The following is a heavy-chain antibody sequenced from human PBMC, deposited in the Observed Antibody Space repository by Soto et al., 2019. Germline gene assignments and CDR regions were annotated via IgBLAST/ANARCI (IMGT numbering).Heavy chain of an antibody. J-gene: IGHJ6*03. CDR3: ARDGGYYYGSGDHYYMDV. CDR1: GFTVSSNY. CDR2: IYSGGST. Sequence: GGSLRLSCAASGFTVSSNYMSWVRQAPGKGLEWVSVIYSGGSTYYADSVKGRFTISRHNSKNTLYLQMNSLRAEDTAVYYCARDGGYYYGSGDHYYMDVWGKGTTVTVSS. D-gene: IGHD3-10*01. V-gene: IGHV3-53*04.